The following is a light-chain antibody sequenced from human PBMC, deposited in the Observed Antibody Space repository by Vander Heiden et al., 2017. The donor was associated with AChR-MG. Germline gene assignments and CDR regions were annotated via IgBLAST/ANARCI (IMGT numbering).Light chain of an antibody. CDR2: DAV. V-gene: IGKV1-33*01. J-gene: IGKJ3*01. CDR3: QQEDDPPFT. CDR1: QDISDS. Sequence: DIQMTQSPSSLSASVGDRVTISCQASQDISDSLNWYQQKPGRAPKLLIYDAVNLEAGVPSNFSGSGSGTDFTFTIISLQTENLATYYCQQEDDPPFTFGQGTKVDLK.